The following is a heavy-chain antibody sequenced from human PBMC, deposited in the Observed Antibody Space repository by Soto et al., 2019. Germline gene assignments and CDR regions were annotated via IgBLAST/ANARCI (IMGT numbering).Heavy chain of an antibody. Sequence: SETLSLTCTVSGGSISSYYWSWIRQPPGKGLEWIGYIYYSGSTNYNPSLKSRVTISIDTSKNQFSLKLSSVTAADTAVYYCARSQYSRGVSGYRGQGPLVTVSS. V-gene: IGHV4-59*08. CDR2: IYYSGST. D-gene: IGHD3-10*01. J-gene: IGHJ4*02. CDR1: GGSISSYY. CDR3: ARSQYSRGVSGY.